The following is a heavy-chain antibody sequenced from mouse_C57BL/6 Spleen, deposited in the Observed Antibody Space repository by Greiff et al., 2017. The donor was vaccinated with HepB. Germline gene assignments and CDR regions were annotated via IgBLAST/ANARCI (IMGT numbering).Heavy chain of an antibody. V-gene: IGHV1-58*01. CDR1: GYTFTSYG. Sequence: VQLQQSGAELVRPGSSVKMSCKTSGYTFTSYGINWVKQRPGQGLEWIGYIYIGNGYTEYNEKFKGKATLTSDTSSSTAYMQRSSLPSEDSAICVCARSFAEVGGGYWGHGTTLTVSS. CDR3: ARSFAEVGGGY. J-gene: IGHJ2*01. CDR2: IYIGNGYT. D-gene: IGHD1-1*01.